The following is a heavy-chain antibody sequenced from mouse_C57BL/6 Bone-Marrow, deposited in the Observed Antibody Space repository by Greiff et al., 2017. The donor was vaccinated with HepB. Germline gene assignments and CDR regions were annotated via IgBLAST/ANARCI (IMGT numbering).Heavy chain of an antibody. D-gene: IGHD2-4*01. CDR2: IYPRSGNT. J-gene: IGHJ3*01. CDR3: ARSGDYDAFAY. V-gene: IGHV1-81*01. Sequence: QVHVKQSGAELARPGASVKLSCKASGYTFTSYGISWVKQRTGQGLEWIGEIYPRSGNTYYNEKFKGKATLTADKSSSTAYMELRSLTSEDSAVYFCARSGDYDAFAYWGQGTLVTVSA. CDR1: GYTFTSYG.